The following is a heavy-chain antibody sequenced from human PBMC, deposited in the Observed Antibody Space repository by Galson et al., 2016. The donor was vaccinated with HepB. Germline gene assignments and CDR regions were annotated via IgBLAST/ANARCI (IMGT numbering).Heavy chain of an antibody. Sequence: SLRLSCAASAFTFTNYGMTWVRQAPGKGLEWLASIKHDGSEEYYLDSVKGRFTISRDNAKNSPFLQMNSLRAEDTAVYYCVRGGDTVIGAAFDVWGQGTMVTVSS. CDR3: VRGGDTVIGAAFDV. CDR1: AFTFTNYG. J-gene: IGHJ3*01. D-gene: IGHD5-18*01. V-gene: IGHV3-7*02. CDR2: IKHDGSEE.